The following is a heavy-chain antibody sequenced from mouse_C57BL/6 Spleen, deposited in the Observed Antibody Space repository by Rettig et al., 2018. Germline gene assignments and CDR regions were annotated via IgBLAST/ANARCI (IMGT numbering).Heavy chain of an antibody. Sequence: EVQLQQSGPELVKPGASVKISCKASGYTFTDYYMNWVKQSHGKSLEWIGDINPNNGGTSYNQKFKGKATLTVDKSSSTAYMELRSLTSEDSAVYYCARFPGAMDYWGQGTSVTVSS. CDR2: INPNNGGT. CDR1: GYTFTDYY. J-gene: IGHJ4*01. CDR3: ARFPGAMDY. V-gene: IGHV1-26*01.